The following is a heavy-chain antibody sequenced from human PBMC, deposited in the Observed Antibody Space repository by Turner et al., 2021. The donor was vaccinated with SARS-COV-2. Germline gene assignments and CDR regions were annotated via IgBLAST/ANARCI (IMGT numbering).Heavy chain of an antibody. Sequence: QVHLVQSEAEVKKPGASVRVSCQASGYTFTGYYMHWVRQAPGQGLEWMGWINPTSGGTNYAQRFQGRVTMTRDTSISTAYMELSRLRSDDTAVYYCARVPLYYYDSSGYFDYWGQGTLVTVSS. D-gene: IGHD3-22*01. CDR3: ARVPLYYYDSSGYFDY. J-gene: IGHJ4*02. CDR2: INPTSGGT. CDR1: GYTFTGYY. V-gene: IGHV1-2*02.